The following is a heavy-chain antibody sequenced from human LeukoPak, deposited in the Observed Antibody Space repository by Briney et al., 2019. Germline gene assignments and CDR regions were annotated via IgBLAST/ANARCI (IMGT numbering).Heavy chain of an antibody. V-gene: IGHV3-43*02. Sequence: GGSLRLSCAASGFTFDDYAMHWVRQAPGKGQAWVSLISGDGGSTYYADSVKGRFTISRDNSKNSLYLQMNSLRTEDTALYYSTKDGHYYFCSKFFYYMDVWCKGTTVTV. CDR1: GFTFDDYA. CDR2: ISGDGGST. CDR3: TKDGHYYFCSKFFYYMDV. D-gene: IGHD3-3*01. J-gene: IGHJ6*03.